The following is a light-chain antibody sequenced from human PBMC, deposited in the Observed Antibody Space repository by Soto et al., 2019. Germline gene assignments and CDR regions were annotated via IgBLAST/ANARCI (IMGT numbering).Light chain of an antibody. Sequence: DIPAPQSPSSVSASVGDRVTITCRARQGLVNWLSWYQQKPGKAPKLLIYASSSFQSGVPSRVSGSGSWTDFSLTIGSLHPEEFPTDYCHHTSSFSLTFGGRTNVAIK. CDR1: QGLVNW. V-gene: IGKV1-12*01. CDR2: ASS. J-gene: IGKJ4*02. CDR3: HHTSSFSLT.